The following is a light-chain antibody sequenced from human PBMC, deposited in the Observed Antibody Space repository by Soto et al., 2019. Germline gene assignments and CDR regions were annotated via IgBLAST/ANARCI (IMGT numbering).Light chain of an antibody. Sequence: QSVLTQPPSISATPGQKVTISCSGSSSNVATNHVSWYQQLPGVAPKLLIYDSSARPSGIPDRFSGSKSGTSATLDITGLQTGDEADYYCGTWDSILSAGVFGAGTKLTVL. V-gene: IGLV1-51*01. CDR3: GTWDSILSAGV. J-gene: IGLJ1*01. CDR2: DSS. CDR1: SSNVATNH.